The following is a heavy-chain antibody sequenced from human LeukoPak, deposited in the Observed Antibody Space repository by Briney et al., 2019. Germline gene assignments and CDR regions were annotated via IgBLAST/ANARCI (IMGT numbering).Heavy chain of an antibody. V-gene: IGHV4-59*01. CDR3: ARERSGSYDY. Sequence: PSETLSLTCTVSGGSISSYYGSWIRQPPGKGLEWFGYIYYSGSTNYNPSLKTRVTISLDPSKNQFSLKLSSVTAADTAVYYCARERSGSYDYWGRGTLVTVSS. CDR2: IYYSGST. CDR1: GGSISSYY. J-gene: IGHJ4*02. D-gene: IGHD1-26*01.